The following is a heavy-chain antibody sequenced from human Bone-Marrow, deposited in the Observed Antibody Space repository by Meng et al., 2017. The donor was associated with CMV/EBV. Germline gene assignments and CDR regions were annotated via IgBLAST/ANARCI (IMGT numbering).Heavy chain of an antibody. CDR3: AKDPGRVGAPVVDY. D-gene: IGHD2-21*01. V-gene: IGHV3-30*02. J-gene: IGHJ4*02. Sequence: GESLKISCAASGFTFSGYGMHWVRQAPGKGLERVAFIRYDGSNEYYADSVKGRFTISRENSKNTLYLQMNSLRPEDTAVYYCAKDPGRVGAPVVDYWGQGTLVTVSS. CDR2: IRYDGSNE. CDR1: GFTFSGYG.